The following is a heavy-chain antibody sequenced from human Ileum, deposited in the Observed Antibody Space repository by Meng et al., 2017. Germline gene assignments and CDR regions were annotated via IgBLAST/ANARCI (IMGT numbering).Heavy chain of an antibody. CDR3: ARVEGGYSGYDSSAFDI. CDR2: IYYSGST. V-gene: IGHV4-31*03. Sequence: SETLSLTCTVSGGSISSGGYYWSWIRQHPGKGLEWIGYIYYSGSTYYNPSLKSRVTISVDTSKNQFSQKLTSVTAADTAVYYCARVEGGYSGYDSSAFDIWGQGTMVTVSS. CDR1: GGSISSGGYY. D-gene: IGHD5-12*01. J-gene: IGHJ3*02.